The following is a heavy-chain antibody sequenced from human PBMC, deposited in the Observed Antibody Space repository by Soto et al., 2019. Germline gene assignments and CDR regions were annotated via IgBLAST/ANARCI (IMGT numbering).Heavy chain of an antibody. D-gene: IGHD5-12*01. CDR2: ISPVIGTT. J-gene: IGHJ5*02. CDR1: GDIFENYA. Sequence: SVEVSFRASGDIFENYAISWVRQAPGQGLEWLGGISPVIGTTHYAQRFQGRLTITADRSTMTTYMELSGLKSEDTAIYFCARDYSGYDPALNRFDPWGQGTLVTVSS. CDR3: ARDYSGYDPALNRFDP. V-gene: IGHV1-69*06.